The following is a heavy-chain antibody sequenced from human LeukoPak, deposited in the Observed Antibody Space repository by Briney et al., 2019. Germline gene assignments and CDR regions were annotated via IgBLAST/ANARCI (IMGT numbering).Heavy chain of an antibody. CDR3: AKDSLYCSSTSCYILPPYFDY. CDR2: IIPIFGTA. Sequence: SVKVSCKASGGTFSSYAISWVRQAPGQGLEWMGRIIPIFGTANYAQKFQGRVTITTDESTSTAYMELSSLRSEDTAVYYCAKDSLYCSSTSCYILPPYFDYWGQGTLVTVSS. J-gene: IGHJ4*02. D-gene: IGHD2-2*01. CDR1: GGTFSSYA. V-gene: IGHV1-69*05.